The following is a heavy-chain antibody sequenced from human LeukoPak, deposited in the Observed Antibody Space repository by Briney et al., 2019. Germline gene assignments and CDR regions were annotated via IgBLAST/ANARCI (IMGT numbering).Heavy chain of an antibody. J-gene: IGHJ4*02. CDR1: GFIFSNYG. CDR3: ARDMGRAWYGPPDY. Sequence: PGRSLRLSCAASGFIFSNYGMHWVRQAPGKTLECVAVIWDDGSETFHADSVKGRFRIARDNSKNTLYLQMNSLRAEDTAVYFCARDMGRAWYGPPDYWGQGTLVTVSS. CDR2: IWDDGSET. D-gene: IGHD6-13*01. V-gene: IGHV3-33*01.